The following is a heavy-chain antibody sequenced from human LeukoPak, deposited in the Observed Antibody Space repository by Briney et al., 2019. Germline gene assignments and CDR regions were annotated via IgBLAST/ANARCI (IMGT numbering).Heavy chain of an antibody. CDR3: AHTNHYYFD. J-gene: IGHJ4*02. V-gene: IGHV4-39*02. CDR2: ICYGGTT. D-gene: IGHD2/OR15-2a*01. Sequence: PSETLSLTCAVSGGSTNRAEHCWAWVRQPPGKGLEWTVSICYGGTTYYNPSLKSRVTISVDTSTNNFSLKLSSVTAADPAVYYCAHTNHYYFDWGQGTLVTVSS. CDR1: GGSTNRAEHC.